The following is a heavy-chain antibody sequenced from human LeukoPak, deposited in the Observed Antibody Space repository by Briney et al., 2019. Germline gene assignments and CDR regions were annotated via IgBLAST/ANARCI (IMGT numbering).Heavy chain of an antibody. D-gene: IGHD3-10*02. CDR1: GFTFSTYW. Sequence: GGSLRLSCAASGFTFSTYWMHWVRQAPGKGLVWVSRIYSDGSGTIYADSVKGRFTISRDNAKDTLYLQMNSLRAEDTAVYYCARDRNYVPDYWGQGTLVTVSS. V-gene: IGHV3-74*01. J-gene: IGHJ4*02. CDR3: ARDRNYVPDY. CDR2: IYSDGSGT.